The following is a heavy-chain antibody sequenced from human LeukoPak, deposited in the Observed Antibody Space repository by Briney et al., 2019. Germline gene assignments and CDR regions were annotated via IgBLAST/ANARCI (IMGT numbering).Heavy chain of an antibody. Sequence: PSETLSLTCTVSGGSISNTNYYWGWVRQSPGKGLEWIGNVYYNGSTYYSPSLKSRVTISVDTSKNQFSLKLTSVTAADSAVYYCARLDDFWSGSGSFDIWGQGTLVTVSS. D-gene: IGHD3-3*01. CDR2: VYYNGST. CDR1: GGSISNTNYY. J-gene: IGHJ3*02. CDR3: ARLDDFWSGSGSFDI. V-gene: IGHV4-39*01.